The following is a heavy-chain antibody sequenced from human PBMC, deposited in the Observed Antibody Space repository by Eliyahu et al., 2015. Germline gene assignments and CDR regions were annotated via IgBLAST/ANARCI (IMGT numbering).Heavy chain of an antibody. CDR2: ISGSGGSS. Sequence: EVQLLESGGGLVQPGGSLRLSCAASXXTFSSXVMTWVRXAPGKGLEWXTGISGSGGSSYYADSVKGRFTISRDNSKNTLHLQMNSLRDEDTAVYYCAKDGTVAFFDYWGQGTLVTVSS. CDR1: XXTFSSXV. J-gene: IGHJ4*02. CDR3: AKDGTVAFFDY. V-gene: IGHV3-23*01. D-gene: IGHD3/OR15-3a*01.